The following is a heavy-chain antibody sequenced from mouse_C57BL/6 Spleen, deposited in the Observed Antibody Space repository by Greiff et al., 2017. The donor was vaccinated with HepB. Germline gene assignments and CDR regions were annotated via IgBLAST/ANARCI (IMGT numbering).Heavy chain of an antibody. Sequence: QVQLKESGPGILQSSQTLSLTCSFSGFSLSTSGMGVSWIRQPSGKGLEWLAHIYWDDDKRYNPSLKSRLTISKDTSRNQVFLKITSVDTADTATYYCARRDGSSHYAMDYWGQGTSVTVSS. V-gene: IGHV8-12*01. CDR2: IYWDDDK. D-gene: IGHD1-1*01. CDR1: GFSLSTSGMG. J-gene: IGHJ4*01. CDR3: ARRDGSSHYAMDY.